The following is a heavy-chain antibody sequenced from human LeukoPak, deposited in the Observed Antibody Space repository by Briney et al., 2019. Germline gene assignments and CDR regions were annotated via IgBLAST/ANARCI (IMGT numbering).Heavy chain of an antibody. J-gene: IGHJ6*02. CDR1: GGTFSSYA. D-gene: IGHD6-6*01. CDR2: IIPIFGTA. Sequence: ASVKVSCKASGGTFSSYAISWVRQAPGQGLEWMGGIIPIFGTANYAQKFQGRVTITADESTSTAYTELSSLRSEDTAVYYCATGASLSSDYYYYGMDVWGQGTTVTVSS. V-gene: IGHV1-69*13. CDR3: ATGASLSSDYYYYGMDV.